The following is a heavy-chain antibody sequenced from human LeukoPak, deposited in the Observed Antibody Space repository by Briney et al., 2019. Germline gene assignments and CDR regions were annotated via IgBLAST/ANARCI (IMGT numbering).Heavy chain of an antibody. J-gene: IGHJ5*02. V-gene: IGHV7-4-1*02. CDR1: GYTFTSYA. CDR2: INTNTGNP. Sequence: ASVKVSCKASGYTFTSYAMNWVRQAPGQGLEWMGWINTNTGNPTYAQGFTGRSVFSLDTSVSTAYLQISSLKAGDSAVYYCARVGYYDFWSGSHTPGDWFDPWGQGTLVTVSS. D-gene: IGHD3-3*01. CDR3: ARVGYYDFWSGSHTPGDWFDP.